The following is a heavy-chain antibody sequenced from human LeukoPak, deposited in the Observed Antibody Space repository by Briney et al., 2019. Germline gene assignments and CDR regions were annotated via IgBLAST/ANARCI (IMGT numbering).Heavy chain of an antibody. CDR3: ARDLKDIVVVVAASQELGAFYI. Sequence: ASVKVSCKACGYTFTSYGISWVRQAPGQGLEWMGWISAYNGNTNYAQKLQGRVTMTTDTSTSTAYMELRSLRSDDTAVYYCARDLKDIVVVVAASQELGAFYIWGQGTMVTVSS. CDR2: ISAYNGNT. J-gene: IGHJ3*02. D-gene: IGHD2-15*01. CDR1: GYTFTSYG. V-gene: IGHV1-18*01.